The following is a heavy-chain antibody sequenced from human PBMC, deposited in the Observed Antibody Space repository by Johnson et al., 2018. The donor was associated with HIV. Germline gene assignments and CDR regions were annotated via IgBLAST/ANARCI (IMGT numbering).Heavy chain of an antibody. CDR1: GFTVSSNY. CDR2: IYSGGST. Sequence: EQLVESGGGLIQPGGSLRLSCAASGFTVSSNYMSWVRQAPGKGLEWVSVIYSGGSTYYADSVKGRFTISRDNSKNTLYLQMNSLRAEDTAVYYCARVPYSNYPEAFDIWGQGTMVTVSS. CDR3: ARVPYSNYPEAFDI. J-gene: IGHJ3*02. V-gene: IGHV3-53*01. D-gene: IGHD4-11*01.